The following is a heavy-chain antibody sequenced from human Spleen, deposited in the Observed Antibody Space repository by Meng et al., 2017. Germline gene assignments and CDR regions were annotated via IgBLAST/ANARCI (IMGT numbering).Heavy chain of an antibody. CDR1: GGSISSSNW. D-gene: IGHD2-2*01. Sequence: QVQLQESGPGLVKPSGTLSLTFGVSGGSISSSNWWSWVRQPPGKELEWIGEISHRGNTKYNPSLKSRVTISVDKSKNQFSLRLTSVTAADTAVYYCVRVVPFASPFWFDPWGQGTLVTVSS. J-gene: IGHJ5*02. V-gene: IGHV4-4*02. CDR3: VRVVPFASPFWFDP. CDR2: ISHRGNT.